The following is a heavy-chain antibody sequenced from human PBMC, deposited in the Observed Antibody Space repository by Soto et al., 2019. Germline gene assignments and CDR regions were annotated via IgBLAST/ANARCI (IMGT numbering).Heavy chain of an antibody. V-gene: IGHV4-34*01. CDR2: INHSGST. Sequence: SETLSLTCAVYGGSFSGYYWSWIRQPPGKGLEWIGEINHSGSTNYNPSLKSRVTISVDTSKNQFSLKLSSVTAADTAAYYCARYRQYCDSSGHESRLDPWGQGILVTVPS. D-gene: IGHD3-22*01. CDR1: GGSFSGYY. CDR3: ARYRQYCDSSGHESRLDP. J-gene: IGHJ5*02.